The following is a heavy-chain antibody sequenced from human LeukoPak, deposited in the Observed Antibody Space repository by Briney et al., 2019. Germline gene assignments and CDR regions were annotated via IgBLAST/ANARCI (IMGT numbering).Heavy chain of an antibody. J-gene: IGHJ3*02. D-gene: IGHD3-10*01. V-gene: IGHV3-30*03. CDR1: GFTFNSYG. CDR2: ISYDGSNK. CDR3: AREWFGEGDAFDI. Sequence: GGSLRLSCAASGFTFNSYGMHWVRQAPGKGLEWVTFISYDGSNKYYADSVKGRFTISRDNSKNTLYLQMNSLRAEDTAVYYCAREWFGEGDAFDIWGQGTMVTVSS.